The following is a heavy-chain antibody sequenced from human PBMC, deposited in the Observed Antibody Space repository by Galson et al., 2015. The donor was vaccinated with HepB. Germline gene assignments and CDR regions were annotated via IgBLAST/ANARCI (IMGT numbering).Heavy chain of an antibody. CDR1: GFTFSSYA. CDR2: ISGSGGST. Sequence: SLRLSCAASGFTFSSYAMSWVRQAPGKGLEWVSAISGSGGSTYYADSVKGRFTISRDNSKNTLYLQMNSLRAEDTAVYYCAKGVYCSSTSCPAEYFQHWGQGTLVTVSS. CDR3: AKGVYCSSTSCPAEYFQH. D-gene: IGHD2-2*01. V-gene: IGHV3-23*01. J-gene: IGHJ1*01.